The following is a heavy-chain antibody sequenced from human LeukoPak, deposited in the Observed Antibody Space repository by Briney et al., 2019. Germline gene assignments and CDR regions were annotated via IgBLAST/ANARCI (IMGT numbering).Heavy chain of an antibody. J-gene: IGHJ4*02. D-gene: IGHD6-13*01. V-gene: IGHV4-34*01. CDR2: INHSGST. Sequence: XETLSLTCAVYGGSFSGYYWSWIRQPPGKGLEWIGEINHSGSTNYNPSLTSRVTLTVDTSKNQFSLKLSSVTAADTAVYCCARRRAVYSSSWYFDYWGQGTLVTVSS. CDR3: ARRRAVYSSSWYFDY. CDR1: GGSFSGYY.